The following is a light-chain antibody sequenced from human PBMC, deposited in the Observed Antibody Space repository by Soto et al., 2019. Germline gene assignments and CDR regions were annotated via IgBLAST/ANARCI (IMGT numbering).Light chain of an antibody. Sequence: QSVLTQPPSASGTPGQRVTISCSGGRSNIGSNYVYWYQQLPGTAPKLLISSNNQRPSGVPDRFSGSKSGTSASLAISGLRSEDEADYYCASWDDNLSGVVFGGGTKLTVL. J-gene: IGLJ2*01. CDR2: SNN. V-gene: IGLV1-47*01. CDR3: ASWDDNLSGVV. CDR1: RSNIGSNY.